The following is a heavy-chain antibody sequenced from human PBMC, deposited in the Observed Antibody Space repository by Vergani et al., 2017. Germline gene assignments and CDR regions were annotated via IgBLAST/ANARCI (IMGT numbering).Heavy chain of an antibody. CDR1: GFSLSTSGMR. D-gene: IGHD1-26*01. V-gene: IGHV2-70*04. J-gene: IGHJ5*02. CDR2: IDWDDDK. Sequence: QVTLKESGPALVKPTQTLTLTCTFSGFSLSTSGMRVSWIRQPPGKALEWLARIDWDDDKFYSTSLKTRLTISKDTSKNQVVLTMTNMDPVDTATYYCAHRRGVEGFDPWGQGTLVTVSS. CDR3: AHRRGVEGFDP.